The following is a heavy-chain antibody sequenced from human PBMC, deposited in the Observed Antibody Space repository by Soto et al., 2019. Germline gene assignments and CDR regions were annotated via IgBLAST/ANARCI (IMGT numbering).Heavy chain of an antibody. J-gene: IGHJ4*02. CDR1: GFTFSSYG. D-gene: IGHD2-21*02. CDR2: ISYDGSNK. Sequence: PGGSPRLSCAGSGFTFSSYGMHWVRQAPGKWLEWVAVISYDGSNKYYADSVKGRFTISRDNSKNTLYLQMNSLRAEDTAVYYCAKDCMVMTGILVRYFDYCGQGXLVTVYS. V-gene: IGHV3-30*18. CDR3: AKDCMVMTGILVRYFDY.